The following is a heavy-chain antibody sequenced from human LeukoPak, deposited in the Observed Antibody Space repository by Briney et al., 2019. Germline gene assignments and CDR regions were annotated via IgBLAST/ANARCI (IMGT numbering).Heavy chain of an antibody. Sequence: GGSLRLSCAASGFTFSSYGMHWVRQAPGKGLEWVSDVTGNGGSTYYADSVKGRFTISRDNSKNTLYLQMNSLRAEDTAVYYCAKLGSGSYSGYWGQGTLVTVSS. D-gene: IGHD1-26*01. J-gene: IGHJ4*02. CDR3: AKLGSGSYSGY. CDR2: VTGNGGST. V-gene: IGHV3-23*01. CDR1: GFTFSSYG.